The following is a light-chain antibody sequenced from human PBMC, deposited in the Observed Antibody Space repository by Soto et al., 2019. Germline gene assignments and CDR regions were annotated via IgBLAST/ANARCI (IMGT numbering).Light chain of an antibody. CDR3: QQYNNWPPLT. CDR2: GAS. V-gene: IGKV3-15*01. J-gene: IGKJ4*01. CDR1: QSVSSN. Sequence: EIVMTQSPATLSVSPGERATLSCRASQSVSSNLAWSQQKPGQAPRLLIYGASTRATGIPARFSGSGSGTEFTLTISSLQSEDFAVYYCQQYNNWPPLTFGGGTKVDIK.